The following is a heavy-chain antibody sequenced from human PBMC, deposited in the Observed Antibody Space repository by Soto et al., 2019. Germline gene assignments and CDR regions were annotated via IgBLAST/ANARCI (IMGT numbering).Heavy chain of an antibody. V-gene: IGHV1-69*01. CDR2: IIPIFGTA. CDR1: GGTFSSYA. CDR3: ARDPIAVAGTYHPGRVYYGMDV. Sequence: QVQLVQSGAEVKKPGSSVKVSCKASGGTFSSYAISWVRQAPGQGLEWMGGIIPIFGTANYAQKFQGRVTITADESTSTAYMELSSLRSEDTAVYYCARDPIAVAGTYHPGRVYYGMDVWAQGTTVTVSS. D-gene: IGHD6-19*01. J-gene: IGHJ6*02.